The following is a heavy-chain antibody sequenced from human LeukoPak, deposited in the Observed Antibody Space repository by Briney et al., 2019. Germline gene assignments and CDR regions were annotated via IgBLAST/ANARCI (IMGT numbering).Heavy chain of an antibody. V-gene: IGHV4-61*02. Sequence: TLSLTCTVSGGSISSGSYYWSWIRQPAGKGLEWIGRIYISGSTNYNPSLKSRVTISVDTSKNQFSLKLSSVTAADTAVYYCAREVAWFEDIVVVVAATNWFDPWGQGTLVTVSS. CDR2: IYISGST. CDR3: AREVAWFEDIVVVVAATNWFDP. CDR1: GGSISSGSYY. J-gene: IGHJ5*02. D-gene: IGHD2-15*01.